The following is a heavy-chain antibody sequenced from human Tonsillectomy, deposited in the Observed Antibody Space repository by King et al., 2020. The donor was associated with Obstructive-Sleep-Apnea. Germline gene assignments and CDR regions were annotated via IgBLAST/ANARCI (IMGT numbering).Heavy chain of an antibody. CDR3: ARVTDTKFDY. Sequence: VQLQESGPGLVKPSQTLSLTCTVSGGSIDSGGYSWSWIRQHPGGGLEWIGYIYYTGSTNYSPSLKSRVTISLDTSKNQFSLKLSSVTAADTAVYYCARVTDTKFDYWGQGTLVTVSS. V-gene: IGHV4-31*03. CDR2: IYYTGST. D-gene: IGHD1-20*01. J-gene: IGHJ4*02. CDR1: GGSIDSGGYS.